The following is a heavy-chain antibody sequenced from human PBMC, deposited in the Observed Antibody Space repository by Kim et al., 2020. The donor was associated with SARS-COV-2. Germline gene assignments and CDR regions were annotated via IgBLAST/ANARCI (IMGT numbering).Heavy chain of an antibody. CDR3: ARDQYDILTGAHDAFDI. D-gene: IGHD3-9*01. CDR1: GGSISSYY. Sequence: SETLSLTCTVSGGSISSYYWSWIRQPPGKGLEWIGYIYYSGSTNYNPSLKSRVTISVDTSKNQFSLKLSSVTAADTAVYYCARDQYDILTGAHDAFDIWGQGTMVTVSS. CDR2: IYYSGST. J-gene: IGHJ3*02. V-gene: IGHV4-59*01.